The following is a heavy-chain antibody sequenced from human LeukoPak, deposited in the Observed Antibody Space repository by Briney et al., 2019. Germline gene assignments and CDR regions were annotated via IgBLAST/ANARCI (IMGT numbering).Heavy chain of an antibody. J-gene: IGHJ4*02. CDR2: SHHSGDT. Sequence: SETLSLTCAVSGGSISSSNWWSWVRQPPGKGLEWIGESHHSGDTNYNPSLKSRVIISVDNSKNLSSLKLSSVTAADTAVYYCAREGRDGYNLGYWGQGTLVTVSS. V-gene: IGHV4-4*02. CDR1: GGSISSSNW. D-gene: IGHD5-24*01. CDR3: AREGRDGYNLGY.